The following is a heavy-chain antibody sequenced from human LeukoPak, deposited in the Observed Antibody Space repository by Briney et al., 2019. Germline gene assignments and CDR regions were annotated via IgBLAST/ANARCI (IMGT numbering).Heavy chain of an antibody. CDR2: ISSSSTYI. Sequence: GGSLRLSCAASGFTFSSYSMNWVRQAPGKGLEWVSSISSSSTYIYYADSVKGRFTISRDNAKNSLYLQMNSLRAEDTAVYYCTRDVSDRSAGFDCWGQGTLVTVSS. D-gene: IGHD6-19*01. CDR3: TRDVSDRSAGFDC. J-gene: IGHJ4*02. V-gene: IGHV3-21*01. CDR1: GFTFSSYS.